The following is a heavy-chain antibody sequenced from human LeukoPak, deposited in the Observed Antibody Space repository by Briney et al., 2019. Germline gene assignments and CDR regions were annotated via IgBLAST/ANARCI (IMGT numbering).Heavy chain of an antibody. CDR1: GFTFSSYG. Sequence: GGSLRLSCAASGFTFSSYGMHWVRQAPGKGLEWVAVISYDGSNKYYADSVKGRFTISRDNSKNTLYLQMNGLRAEDTAVYYCAKVRKTAAEPYYFDYWGQGTLVTVSS. J-gene: IGHJ4*02. CDR2: ISYDGSNK. CDR3: AKVRKTAAEPYYFDY. V-gene: IGHV3-30*18. D-gene: IGHD6-13*01.